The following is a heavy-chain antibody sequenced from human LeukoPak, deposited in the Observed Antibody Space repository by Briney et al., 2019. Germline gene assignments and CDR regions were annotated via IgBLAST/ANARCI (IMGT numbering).Heavy chain of an antibody. CDR1: GYTFTGYY. CDR3: ARAAKSGYYRWFDP. Sequence: ASVKVSCKASGYTFTGYYMHWVRQAPGQGLEWMGWINPNSGGTNYAQKFQGRVTMTRDTSISTAYMELSRLRSDDTAVYYCARAAKSGYYRWFDPWGQGTLVTVSS. J-gene: IGHJ5*02. D-gene: IGHD3-3*01. CDR2: INPNSGGT. V-gene: IGHV1-2*02.